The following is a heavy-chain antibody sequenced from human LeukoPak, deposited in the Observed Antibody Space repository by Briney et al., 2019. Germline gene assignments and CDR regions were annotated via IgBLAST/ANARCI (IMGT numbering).Heavy chain of an antibody. CDR1: GYSFTSYW. J-gene: IGHJ4*02. CDR3: ASHAYCGGDCYAAFDY. CDR2: IYPGDSDT. V-gene: IGHV5-51*01. D-gene: IGHD2-21*02. Sequence: GESLKISCKGSGYSFTSYWIGWVRQMPGKGLEWMGIIYPGDSDTRYSPSFQGQVTISADKSISTAYLQWSSLKASDTAMYYCASHAYCGGDCYAAFDYWGQGTLVTVSS.